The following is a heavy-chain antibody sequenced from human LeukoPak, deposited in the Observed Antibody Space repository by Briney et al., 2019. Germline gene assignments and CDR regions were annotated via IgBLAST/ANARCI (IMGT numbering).Heavy chain of an antibody. Sequence: GGSLRLSCAASGFTFSIYWMTWVRQAPGKGLEWVANIKQDGSDKYYVDSVKGRFTISRYNAKNSLYLQMNNLGAEDTAVYYCAREPGIAAAGGSLHNWFDPWGQGTLVTVSS. J-gene: IGHJ5*02. V-gene: IGHV3-7*01. CDR1: GFTFSIYW. CDR3: AREPGIAAAGGSLHNWFDP. D-gene: IGHD6-13*01. CDR2: IKQDGSDK.